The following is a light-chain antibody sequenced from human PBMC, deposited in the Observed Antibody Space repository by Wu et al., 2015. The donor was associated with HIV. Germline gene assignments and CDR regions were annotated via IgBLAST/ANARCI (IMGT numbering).Light chain of an antibody. CDR1: QSVGSW. CDR3: QQYYAYPYT. CDR2: KAS. V-gene: IGKV1-5*03. J-gene: IGKJ2*01. Sequence: DIQMTQSPSTLSASVGDRVNITCRAGQSVGSWLAWYQQTPGKAPKHLIYKASSLESGVPSRFSGSGSGTEFTLTVSSLQPDDFGTYYCQQYYAYPYTFGQGTKLEDQ.